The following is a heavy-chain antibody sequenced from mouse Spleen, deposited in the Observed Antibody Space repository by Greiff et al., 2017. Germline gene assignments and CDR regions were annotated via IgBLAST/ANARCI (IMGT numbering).Heavy chain of an antibody. V-gene: IGHV1-39*01. Sequence: EVQLVESGPELVKPGASVKISCKASGYSFTDYNMNWVKQSNGKSLEWIGVINPNYGTTSYNQKFKGKATLTVDQSSSTAYMQLNSLTSEDSAVYYCARIDYYGSSHYAMDYWGQGTSVTVSS. CDR3: ARIDYYGSSHYAMDY. D-gene: IGHD1-1*01. CDR1: GYSFTDYN. CDR2: INPNYGTT. J-gene: IGHJ4*01.